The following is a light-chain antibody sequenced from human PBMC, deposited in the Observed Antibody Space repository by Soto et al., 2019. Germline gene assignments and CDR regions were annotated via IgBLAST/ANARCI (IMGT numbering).Light chain of an antibody. CDR1: NSDVGSYNL. CDR2: EIN. V-gene: IGLV2-23*02. Sequence: QSALTQPASVCGSPGQSITISCTGTNSDVGSYNLVSWYQQHPVKAPKLMIYEINKRPSGVSNRFSGSKSGNTASLTISGLQAEDEADYYCCSYVGSTTLIFGGGTKLTVL. CDR3: CSYVGSTTLI. J-gene: IGLJ2*01.